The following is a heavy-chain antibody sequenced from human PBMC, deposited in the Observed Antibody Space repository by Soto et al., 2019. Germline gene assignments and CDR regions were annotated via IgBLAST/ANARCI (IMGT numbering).Heavy chain of an antibody. V-gene: IGHV3-74*01. Sequence: EVQLEESGGGLVQPGGSLRLSCAASGFTFSSSWMHWVRQGPGERLVWVSRISSDGSGTSYADSVKGRFTISRDNAKNTLYLQMNSLRAEDTAVYYCARDGGVGAFDIWGQGTMVTVSS. D-gene: IGHD3-16*01. CDR3: ARDGGVGAFDI. CDR2: ISSDGSGT. J-gene: IGHJ3*02. CDR1: GFTFSSSW.